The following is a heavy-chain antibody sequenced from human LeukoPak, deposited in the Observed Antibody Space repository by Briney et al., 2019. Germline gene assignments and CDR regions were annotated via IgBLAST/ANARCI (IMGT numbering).Heavy chain of an antibody. Sequence: SETLSLTCTVSGGSISSSSYYWGWIRQPPGKGLEWIGSIYYSGSTYYNPSLKSRVTISVDTSKNQFSLKLSSVTAADTAVYYCARGGYSYGYAPTLDYWGQGTLVTVSS. J-gene: IGHJ4*02. V-gene: IGHV4-39*07. D-gene: IGHD5-18*01. CDR3: ARGGYSYGYAPTLDY. CDR1: GGSISSSSYY. CDR2: IYYSGST.